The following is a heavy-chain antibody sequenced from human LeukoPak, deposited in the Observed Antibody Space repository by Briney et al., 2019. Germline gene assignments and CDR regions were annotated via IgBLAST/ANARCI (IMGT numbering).Heavy chain of an antibody. CDR3: ARGAIEASTYYDFWSGCYARVFDY. CDR2: IIPIFGTA. CDR1: GGTFSSYA. J-gene: IGHJ4*02. D-gene: IGHD3-3*01. V-gene: IGHV1-69*06. Sequence: ASVKVSCKASGGTFSSYAISWVRQAPGQGLEWMGGIIPIFGTANYAQKFQGRVTITADKSTSTAYMELSSLRSEDTAVYYCARGAIEASTYYDFWSGCYARVFDYWGQGTLVTVSS.